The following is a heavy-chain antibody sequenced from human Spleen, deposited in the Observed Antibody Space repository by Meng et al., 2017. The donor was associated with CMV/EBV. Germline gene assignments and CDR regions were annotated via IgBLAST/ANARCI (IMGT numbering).Heavy chain of an antibody. CDR1: GGSFSGYY. CDR3: ARAGKGYCSGGSCYSEDY. V-gene: IGHV4-34*01. D-gene: IGHD2-15*01. J-gene: IGHJ4*02. Sequence: QGQAKQWGAGLLKPSETLSLTCAVYGGSFSGYYWSWIRQPPGKGLEWIGEINHSGSTNYNPSLKSRVTISVDTSKNQFSLKLSSVTAADTAVYYCARAGKGYCSGGSCYSEDYWGQGTLVTVSS. CDR2: INHSGST.